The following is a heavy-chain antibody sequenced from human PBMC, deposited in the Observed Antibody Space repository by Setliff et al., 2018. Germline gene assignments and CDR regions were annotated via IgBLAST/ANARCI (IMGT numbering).Heavy chain of an antibody. Sequence: SETLSLTCTVSDDSINSRRYYWGWFRQPAGKGLEWIGQIYTSWSTNYNPSSKSRVTISLDTSKNQFSLSLKTVTAADTAVYYCARGGTFRYFDYWGQGTPVTVSS. CDR2: IYTSWST. J-gene: IGHJ4*02. V-gene: IGHV4-61*09. CDR3: ARGGTFRYFDY. CDR1: DDSINSRRYY. D-gene: IGHD5-12*01.